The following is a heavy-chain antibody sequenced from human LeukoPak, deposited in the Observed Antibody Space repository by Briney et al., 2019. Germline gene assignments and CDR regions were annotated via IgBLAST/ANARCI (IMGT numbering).Heavy chain of an antibody. CDR1: GGSISSGSYY. CDR3: ARSGLAAVY. CDR2: IYTSGST. D-gene: IGHD6-13*01. J-gene: IGHJ4*02. Sequence: PSETLSLTCTVSGGSISSGSYYWSWIRQPAGKGLEWIGRIYTSGSTNYNPSLKSRVTISVDTSKNQFSLKLSSVTAADTAVYYCARSGLAAVYWGQGTLVTVSS. V-gene: IGHV4-61*02.